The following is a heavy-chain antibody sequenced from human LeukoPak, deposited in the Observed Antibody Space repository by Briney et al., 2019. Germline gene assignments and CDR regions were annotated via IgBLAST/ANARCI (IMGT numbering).Heavy chain of an antibody. V-gene: IGHV1-8*03. D-gene: IGHD2-21*01. J-gene: IGHJ4*02. CDR1: GYTFVNYD. CDR2: VNPRSVAT. Sequence: GASVRVSCKASGYTFVNYDINWVRQATGQGLEWVGWVNPRSVATASSQKLQGRVSITRDASINTADMELSSLRSEGTALYYCTRGRIALSWGQGTLITVSS. CDR3: TRGRIALS.